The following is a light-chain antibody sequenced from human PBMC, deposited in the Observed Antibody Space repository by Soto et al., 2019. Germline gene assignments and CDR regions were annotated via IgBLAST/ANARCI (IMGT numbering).Light chain of an antibody. CDR1: QTISSW. CDR2: KAS. CDR3: QHYNSYSEA. Sequence: DIQMTQSPSTLSGSVGDRVTITCRASQTISSWLAWYQQKPGKAPKLLIYKASTVKSGVPSSFSGSGSGTEFTLTISSTQPDDFATYYCQHYNSYSEAFGQGTKVDIK. J-gene: IGKJ1*01. V-gene: IGKV1-5*03.